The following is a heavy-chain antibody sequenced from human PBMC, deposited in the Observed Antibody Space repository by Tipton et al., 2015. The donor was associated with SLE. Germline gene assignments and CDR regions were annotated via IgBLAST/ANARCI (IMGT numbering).Heavy chain of an antibody. CDR1: GGSISSSSYY. V-gene: IGHV4-39*07. D-gene: IGHD6-6*01. Sequence: TLSLTCTVSGGSISSSSYYWGWIRQPPGKGLEWIGSIYYSGSTYYNPSLKSRVTISVDTSKNQFSLKLSSVTAADTAVYYCARDTSIAASGGAFDIWGQGTMVTVSS. CDR3: ARDTSIAASGGAFDI. J-gene: IGHJ3*02. CDR2: IYYSGST.